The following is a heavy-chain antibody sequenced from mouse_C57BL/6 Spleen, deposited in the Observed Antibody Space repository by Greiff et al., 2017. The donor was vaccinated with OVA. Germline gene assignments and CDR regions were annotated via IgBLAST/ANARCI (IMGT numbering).Heavy chain of an antibody. Sequence: DVKLQESGPGLVKPSQSLSLTCSVTGYSITSGYYWNWIRQFPGNKLEWMGYISYDGSNNYNPSLKNRISITRDTSKNQFFLKLNSVTTEDTATYYCARDGGGPFAYWGQGTLVTVSA. CDR1: GYSITSGYY. CDR3: ARDGGGPFAY. V-gene: IGHV3-6*01. CDR2: ISYDGSN. J-gene: IGHJ3*01.